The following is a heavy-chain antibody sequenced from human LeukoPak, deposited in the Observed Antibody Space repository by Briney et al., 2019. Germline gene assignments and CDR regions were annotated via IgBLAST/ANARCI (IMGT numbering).Heavy chain of an antibody. CDR2: ISYDGSNK. CDR1: GFTFSSYA. V-gene: IGHV3-30*04. J-gene: IGHJ4*02. CDR3: ARSPIYDILTLDY. Sequence: GRSLRLSCAASGFTFSSYAMRWVRQAPGKGLEWVAVISYDGSNKYYADSVKGRFTISRDNSKNTLYLQMNSLRAEDTAVYYCARSPIYDILTLDYWGQGTLVTVSS. D-gene: IGHD3-9*01.